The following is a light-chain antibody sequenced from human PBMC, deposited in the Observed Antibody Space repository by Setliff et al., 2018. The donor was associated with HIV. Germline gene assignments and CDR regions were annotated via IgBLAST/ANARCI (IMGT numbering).Light chain of an antibody. CDR3: SSFTTTTTLV. CDR1: SSDVGSYNY. V-gene: IGLV2-14*01. Sequence: QSALAQPASVSGSPGQSITISCTGTSSDVGSYNYVSWYQQHPGKAPKLMISEVSNRPSGVSNRFSGSKSDNTASLTISGLQAEDAADYFCSSFTTTTTLVFGTGTKFTVL. CDR2: EVS. J-gene: IGLJ1*01.